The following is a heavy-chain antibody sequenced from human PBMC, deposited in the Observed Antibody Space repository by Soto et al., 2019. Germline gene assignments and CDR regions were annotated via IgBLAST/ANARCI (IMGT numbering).Heavy chain of an antibody. CDR2: ISGSGGST. Sequence: PGGSLRLSCAASGFTFSSYAMSWVRQAPGKGLEWVSAISGSGGSTYYADSVKGRFTISRDNSKNTLYLQMNSLRAEDTAVYYCAKGPITIFGVVSFYGMDVWGQGTTVTVSS. CDR1: GFTFSSYA. D-gene: IGHD3-3*01. V-gene: IGHV3-23*01. CDR3: AKGPITIFGVVSFYGMDV. J-gene: IGHJ6*02.